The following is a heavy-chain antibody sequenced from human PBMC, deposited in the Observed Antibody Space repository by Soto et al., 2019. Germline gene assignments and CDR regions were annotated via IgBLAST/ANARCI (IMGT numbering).Heavy chain of an antibody. J-gene: IGHJ4*02. CDR2: ISSSSSYI. V-gene: IGHV3-21*01. CDR1: GFTFSSYS. Sequence: GGSLRLSCAAAGFTFSSYSMNWVRQAPGKGLEWVSSISSSSSYIYYADSVKGRFTISRDNAKNSLYLQMNSLRAEDTAVYYCARSKRTLTPFLDYWGQGTLVTVSS. CDR3: ARSKRTLTPFLDY. D-gene: IGHD4-17*01.